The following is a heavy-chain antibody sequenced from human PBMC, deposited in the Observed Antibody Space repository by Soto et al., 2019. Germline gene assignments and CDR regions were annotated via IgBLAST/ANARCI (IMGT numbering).Heavy chain of an antibody. Sequence: SETLSLTCAVYGGSFSGYYWSWIRQPPGKGLEWIGEINHSGSTNYNPSLKSRVTISVDTSKNQFSLKLSSVTAADTAVYYCARGFRGSSSSGYYYYYMDVWGKGTTVTVSS. J-gene: IGHJ6*03. CDR3: ARGFRGSSSSGYYYYYMDV. CDR2: INHSGST. D-gene: IGHD6-6*01. V-gene: IGHV4-34*01. CDR1: GGSFSGYY.